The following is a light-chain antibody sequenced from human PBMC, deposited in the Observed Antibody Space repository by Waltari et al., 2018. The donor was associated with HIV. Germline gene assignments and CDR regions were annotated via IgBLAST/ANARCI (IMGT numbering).Light chain of an antibody. Sequence: QSVLTQPPSVSGAPGQRVTISCTGSSANIGAGFDVHWYQQPPVTAPKLLIFGTSNRPSGVPDRFSGSKSGTSASLAITGLQAEDEADYYCQSFDSSLSTVIFGGGTKLTVL. CDR2: GTS. CDR3: QSFDSSLSTVI. CDR1: SANIGAGFD. J-gene: IGLJ2*01. V-gene: IGLV1-40*01.